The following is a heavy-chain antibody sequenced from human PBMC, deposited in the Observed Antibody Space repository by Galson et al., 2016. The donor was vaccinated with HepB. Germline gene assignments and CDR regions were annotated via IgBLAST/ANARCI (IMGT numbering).Heavy chain of an antibody. V-gene: IGHV4-31*03. CDR3: ARRTTVTKGFDY. CDR1: GDSMSRGDDY. D-gene: IGHD4-17*01. J-gene: IGHJ4*02. CDR2: VGHRGNT. Sequence: TLSPTCTVSGDSMSRGDDYWTWIRQHPGKGLEWIGHVGHRGNTYYNPSLKSRVTMSVDTSKKQFALRLNSVTAADTAVYYCARRTTVTKGFDYWGQGALVTVSS.